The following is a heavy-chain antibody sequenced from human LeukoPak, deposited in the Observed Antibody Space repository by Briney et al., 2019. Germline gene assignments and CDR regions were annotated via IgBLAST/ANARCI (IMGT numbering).Heavy chain of an antibody. Sequence: SQTLSLTCDISGDSVSIASAGWNWIRQSPSRGLEWLGSIYYRSQWYSDDAVSVKSRITIIPDTAKNQFSLHLNSVTPEDTALYYCARGGLVRGNLNSLTGFDIWDQGTMVTVSS. CDR3: ARGGLVRGNLNSLTGFDI. J-gene: IGHJ3*02. D-gene: IGHD3-10*01. V-gene: IGHV6-1*01. CDR2: IYYRSQWYS. CDR1: GDSVSIASAG.